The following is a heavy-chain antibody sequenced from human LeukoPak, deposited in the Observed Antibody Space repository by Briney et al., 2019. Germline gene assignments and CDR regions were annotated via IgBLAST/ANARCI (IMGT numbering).Heavy chain of an antibody. V-gene: IGHV4-38-2*02. Sequence: SETLSLTCTVSGYSTSSGYYWGWIRQPPGKGLEWIGSIYYSGSTYYNPSLKSRVTISVDTSKNQFSLKLSSVTAADTAVYYCASAYTTAMVPVPYNWFDPWGQGTLVTVSS. D-gene: IGHD5-18*01. J-gene: IGHJ5*02. CDR3: ASAYTTAMVPVPYNWFDP. CDR1: GYSTSSGYY. CDR2: IYYSGST.